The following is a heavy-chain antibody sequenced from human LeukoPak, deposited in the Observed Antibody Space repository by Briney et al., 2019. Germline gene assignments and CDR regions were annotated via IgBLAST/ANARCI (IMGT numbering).Heavy chain of an antibody. D-gene: IGHD4-23*01. J-gene: IGHJ5*02. CDR1: GGSISSRSYY. V-gene: IGHV4-39*07. CDR2: IYYSGST. CDR3: ARSLGGNSGAFDP. Sequence: PSETLSLTCTVSGGSISSRSYYWGWIRQPPGKGLEWIGSIYYSGSTYYNPSLKSQVTISVDTSKNQFSLKLSSVTAADTAVYYCARSLGGNSGAFDPWGQGTLVTVSS.